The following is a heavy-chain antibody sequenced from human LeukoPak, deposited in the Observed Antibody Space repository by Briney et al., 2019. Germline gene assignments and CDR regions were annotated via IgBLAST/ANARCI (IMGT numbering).Heavy chain of an antibody. CDR2: INHSGST. CDR1: GGSFSGYY. D-gene: IGHD3-9*01. J-gene: IGHJ5*02. CDR3: ARTTGYCWFDP. V-gene: IGHV4-34*01. Sequence: SETLSLTCAVYGGSFSGYYWSWIRQPPGKGLEWIGEINHSGSTNYNPSLKSRVTISVDTSKNQFSLKLSSVTAADTAVYYCARTTGYCWFDPWGQGTLVTVYS.